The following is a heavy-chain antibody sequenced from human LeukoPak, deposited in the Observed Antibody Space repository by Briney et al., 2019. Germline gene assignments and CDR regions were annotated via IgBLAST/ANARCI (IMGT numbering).Heavy chain of an antibody. CDR3: AKDRYYDSSGAFDI. D-gene: IGHD3-22*01. Sequence: GGSLRLSCVGSGFTFSSYSMNWVRQAPGKGLEWVSAISGSGGSTYYADSVKGRFTISRDNSKNTLYLQMNSLRAEDTAVYYCAKDRYYDSSGAFDIWGQGTMVTVSS. J-gene: IGHJ3*02. CDR1: GFTFSSYS. CDR2: ISGSGGST. V-gene: IGHV3-23*01.